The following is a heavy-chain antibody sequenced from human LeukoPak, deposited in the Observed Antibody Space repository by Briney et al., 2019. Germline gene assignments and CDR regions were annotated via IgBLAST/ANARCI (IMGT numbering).Heavy chain of an antibody. Sequence: ASVKVSCKASGYTFTSYYMHWVRQAPGQGLEWMGIINPSGGSTSYAQKFQGRVTMTRDTSTSTVYMELSSLRSEDTAVYYCARDIGDYYDCSGHIYYYYGMDVWGQGTTVTVSS. J-gene: IGHJ6*02. D-gene: IGHD3-22*01. CDR2: INPSGGST. CDR1: GYTFTSYY. V-gene: IGHV1-46*01. CDR3: ARDIGDYYDCSGHIYYYYGMDV.